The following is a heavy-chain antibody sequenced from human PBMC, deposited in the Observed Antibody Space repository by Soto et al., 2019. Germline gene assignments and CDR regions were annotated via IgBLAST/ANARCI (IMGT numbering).Heavy chain of an antibody. J-gene: IGHJ4*02. Sequence: GGSLRLSCAVSGFTFSHYGMHWVRQAPGKGPEWVAVIWYDGSKKYYADSVKGRFIISRDDSKNTLYLQMNSLRAEDTAVYYCAREDSSLSRVRHWGQGTQVTVSS. V-gene: IGHV3-33*01. CDR1: GFTFSHYG. CDR3: AREDSSLSRVRH. CDR2: IWYDGSKK. D-gene: IGHD6-6*01.